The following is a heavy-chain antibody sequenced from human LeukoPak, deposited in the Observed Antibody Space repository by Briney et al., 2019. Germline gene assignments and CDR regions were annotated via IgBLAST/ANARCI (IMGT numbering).Heavy chain of an antibody. J-gene: IGHJ6*03. Sequence: GGSLRLSCTVSGFTVNSNSWSWVRQAPGKGLEWVSFIYSGGNTHYSDSVKGRFTISRDNSKNTLYLQMNSLRAEDTAVYYCARVPRPYRKRYYYYYYMDVWGKGTTVTVSS. CDR1: GFTVNSNS. CDR3: ARVPRPYRKRYYYYYYMDV. D-gene: IGHD5-18*01. V-gene: IGHV3-53*01. CDR2: IYSGGNT.